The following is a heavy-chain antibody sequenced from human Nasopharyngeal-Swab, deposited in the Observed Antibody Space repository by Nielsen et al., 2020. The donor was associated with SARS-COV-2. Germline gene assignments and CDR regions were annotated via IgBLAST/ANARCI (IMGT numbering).Heavy chain of an antibody. CDR1: GFTFSSYA. Sequence: GESLKTSCAASGFTFSSYAMSWVRQAPGKGPEWVSAISGSGGGTYYADSVKGRFTISRDNSKNTLYLQMNSLRAEDTAVYYCAKVEVVRGVYFDYWGQGTLVTVSS. D-gene: IGHD3-10*01. CDR3: AKVEVVRGVYFDY. V-gene: IGHV3-23*01. J-gene: IGHJ4*02. CDR2: ISGSGGGT.